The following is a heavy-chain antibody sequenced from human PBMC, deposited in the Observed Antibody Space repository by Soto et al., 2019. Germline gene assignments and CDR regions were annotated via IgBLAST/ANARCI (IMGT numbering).Heavy chain of an antibody. J-gene: IGHJ4*02. Sequence: PGGSLRLSCAASGFTVSSNYMSWVRQAPGKGLEWVSVIYSGGSTYYADSVKGRFTISRDNSKNTLYLQMNSLRAEDTAVYYCARGSGVVSNYFDYWGQGTLVTVSS. CDR1: GFTVSSNY. D-gene: IGHD3-3*01. CDR2: IYSGGST. V-gene: IGHV3-66*01. CDR3: ARGSGVVSNYFDY.